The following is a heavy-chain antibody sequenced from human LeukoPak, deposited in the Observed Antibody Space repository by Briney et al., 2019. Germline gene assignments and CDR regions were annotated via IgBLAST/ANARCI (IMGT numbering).Heavy chain of an antibody. CDR2: IYYSGST. Sequence: SETLSLTCTVSGGSISSYYWSWIRQPPGKGLEWIGDIYYSGSTNYNPSLKSRVTISVDTSKNQFSLKLSSVTAADTAVYYCARTSIVVVPAADNWFDPWGQGTLITVSS. CDR3: ARTSIVVVPAADNWFDP. D-gene: IGHD2-2*01. CDR1: GGSISSYY. V-gene: IGHV4-59*01. J-gene: IGHJ5*02.